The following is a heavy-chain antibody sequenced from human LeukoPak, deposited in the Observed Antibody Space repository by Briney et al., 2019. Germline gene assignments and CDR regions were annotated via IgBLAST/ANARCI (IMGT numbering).Heavy chain of an antibody. Sequence: SETLSLTCSVSGDSISGFYWNWIRQSPEKGLEWIAVTHYSGTTNYNPSLKSRVTISIDTSRQQFFLKLSSVTAADTAVYYCVLAPNSNWFDFWGQGARVTVSS. D-gene: IGHD2-8*01. J-gene: IGHJ5*01. V-gene: IGHV4-59*12. CDR2: THYSGTT. CDR1: GDSISGFY. CDR3: VLAPNSNWFDF.